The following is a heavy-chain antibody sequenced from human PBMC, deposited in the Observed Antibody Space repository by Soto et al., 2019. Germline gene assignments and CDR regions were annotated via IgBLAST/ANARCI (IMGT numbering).Heavy chain of an antibody. V-gene: IGHV3-23*01. CDR2: ISGSGGST. D-gene: IGHD3-3*01. J-gene: IGHJ6*02. CDR3: ANRLAVTYYDFWSGNSDYYGMDV. Sequence: PCGALKLSCAASGFTFSSYAMSWARQAPGKGLEWVSAISGSGGSTYYADSVKGRFTISRDNSKNTLYLQMNSLRAEDTAVYYCANRLAVTYYDFWSGNSDYYGMDVWGQGTTVTSP. CDR1: GFTFSSYA.